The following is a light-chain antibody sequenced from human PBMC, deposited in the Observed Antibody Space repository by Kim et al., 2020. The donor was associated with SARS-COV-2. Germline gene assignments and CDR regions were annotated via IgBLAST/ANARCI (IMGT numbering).Light chain of an antibody. V-gene: IGLV1-44*01. CDR2: SNN. CDR3: ATWDGSLDVWM. Sequence: QSVLSQPPSASGTPGQRVTISCFGSDSNIGSNTVNWYQQFPGTAPKLLIDSNNRRPSGVPDRVSGSKSGTSASLAISGLQSEDEADYYCATWDGSLDVWMFGGGTQLTVL. CDR1: DSNIGSNT. J-gene: IGLJ3*02.